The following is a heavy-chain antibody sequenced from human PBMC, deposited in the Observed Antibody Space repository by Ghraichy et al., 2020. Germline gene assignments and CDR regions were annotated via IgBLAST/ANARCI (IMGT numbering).Heavy chain of an antibody. CDR3: ARGGVINRAYNWNYAPSGYGMDV. Sequence: SETLSLTFAVYGGSFSGYYWSWIRQPPGKGLEWIGEINHSGSTNYNPSLKSRVTISVDTSKNQFSLKLSSVTAADTAVYYCARGGVINRAYNWNYAPSGYGMDVWGQGTTVTVSS. J-gene: IGHJ6*02. V-gene: IGHV4-34*01. D-gene: IGHD1-7*01. CDR2: INHSGST. CDR1: GGSFSGYY.